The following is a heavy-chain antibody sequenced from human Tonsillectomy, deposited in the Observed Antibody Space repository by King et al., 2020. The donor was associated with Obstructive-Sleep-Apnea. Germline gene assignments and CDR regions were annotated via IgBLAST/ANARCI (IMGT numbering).Heavy chain of an antibody. CDR3: ARDLREGYSSSWYPYYYGMDV. CDR2: ISAYNSNT. V-gene: IGHV1-18*04. D-gene: IGHD6-13*01. J-gene: IGHJ6*02. Sequence: QLVQSGAEVKKPGASVKVSCKASGYTFNSYGINWVRQAPRQGLEWVGWISAYNSNTNYAQKLQGRVTMTTDTSTSIAYMELRSLRSDDTAVYYCARDLREGYSSSWYPYYYGMDVWGQGTTVTVSS. CDR1: GYTFNSYG.